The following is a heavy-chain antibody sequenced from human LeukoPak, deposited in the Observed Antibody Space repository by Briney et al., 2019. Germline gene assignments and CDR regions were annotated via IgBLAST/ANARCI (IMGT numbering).Heavy chain of an antibody. CDR3: AKTTVTSEEYFYYYMDV. J-gene: IGHJ6*03. CDR2: IITYNGNT. V-gene: IGHV1-18*01. CDR1: GYTFTSYG. D-gene: IGHD4-17*01. Sequence: ASVKVSCKTSGYTFTSYGLSWVRQAPGQGLEWMGWIITYNGNTYYSQKLQGRVTMTTDTSTSTAYMELRSLRSDDTAVCYCAKTTVTSEEYFYYYMDVWGKGTTVTVSS.